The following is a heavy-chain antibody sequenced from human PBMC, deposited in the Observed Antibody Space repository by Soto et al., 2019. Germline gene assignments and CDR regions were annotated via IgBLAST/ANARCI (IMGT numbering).Heavy chain of an antibody. Sequence: SETLSLTCTVSGGSISSYYWSWIRQPPGKGLEWIGYIYNSGTTKYNPSLKSRVTISIDTSKNQLSLKLSSVTAADTAVYYCARETTMTSNFDYWGQGTLVTVSS. V-gene: IGHV4-59*01. CDR2: IYNSGTT. CDR3: ARETTMTSNFDY. J-gene: IGHJ4*02. D-gene: IGHD4-17*01. CDR1: GGSISSYY.